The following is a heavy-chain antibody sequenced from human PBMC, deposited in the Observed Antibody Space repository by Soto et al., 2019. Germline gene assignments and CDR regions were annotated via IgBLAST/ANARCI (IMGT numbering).Heavy chain of an antibody. CDR2: IIPTFGTA. CDR1: GGTFSSYA. V-gene: IGHV1-69*13. J-gene: IGHJ6*02. Sequence: SVKVSCKASGGTFSSYAISWVRQAPGQGLEWMGGIIPTFGTANYAQKFQGRVTITADESTSTAYMELSSLRSEDTAVYYCARSPPTVTYYYYYGMDVWGQGTTVTVSS. D-gene: IGHD4-4*01. CDR3: ARSPPTVTYYYYYGMDV.